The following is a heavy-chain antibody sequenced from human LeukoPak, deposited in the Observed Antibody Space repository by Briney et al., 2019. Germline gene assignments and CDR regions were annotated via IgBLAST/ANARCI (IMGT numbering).Heavy chain of an antibody. J-gene: IGHJ4*02. CDR3: VAYYDSSGYILVDY. CDR1: GFTLSSYW. Sequence: GGSLRLSCAASGFTLSSYWMSWVRQAPGKGLEWVANIKQDGSEKYYVDSVKGRFTISRDNGKNSLYLQMNSLRAEDTAVYYCVAYYDSSGYILVDYWGQGTLVTVSS. D-gene: IGHD3-22*01. CDR2: IKQDGSEK. V-gene: IGHV3-7*03.